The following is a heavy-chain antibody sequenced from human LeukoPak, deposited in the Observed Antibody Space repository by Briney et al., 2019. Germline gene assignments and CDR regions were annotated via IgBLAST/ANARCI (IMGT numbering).Heavy chain of an antibody. CDR1: ELTFSTYA. J-gene: IGHJ4*02. D-gene: IGHD6-19*01. Sequence: GGPLSPSWPAPELTFSTYAITWFRKGPGKGLKWVPAIRPDGDRTYSVNSVKGRFTISRDNSKDTVYLQINGLRVEDTAVYYCAREQSGTRGWYTVDYWGQGTLVTVSS. CDR2: IRPDGDRT. CDR3: AREQSGTRGWYTVDY. V-gene: IGHV3-23*01.